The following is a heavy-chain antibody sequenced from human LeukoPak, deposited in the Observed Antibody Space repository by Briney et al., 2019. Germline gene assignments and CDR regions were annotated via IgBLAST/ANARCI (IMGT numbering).Heavy chain of an antibody. J-gene: IGHJ5*02. CDR1: GFKFDNYE. CDR3: AKEGLVGP. Sequence: GGSLRLSCAASGFKFDNYEMSWVRQAPGKGLEWVSTISGTGDDTYYADSVKGRFTISRDKFKNTVSLQMNSLRAEDTAVYYCAKEGLVGPWGQGTLVTVSS. CDR2: ISGTGDDT. V-gene: IGHV3-23*01. D-gene: IGHD3-9*01.